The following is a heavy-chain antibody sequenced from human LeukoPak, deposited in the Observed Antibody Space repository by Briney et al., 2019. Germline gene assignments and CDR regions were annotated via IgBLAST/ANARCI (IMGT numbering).Heavy chain of an antibody. CDR2: IWYDGSNK. D-gene: IGHD2-15*01. Sequence: GRSLRLSCAASGFTFSSYGMHWVRQAPGKGLEWVAVIWYDGSNKYYTDSVKGRFTISRDNSKNTLYLQMDSLRAEDTAVYYCARGQYSPDYWGQGTLVTVSS. CDR3: ARGQYSPDY. CDR1: GFTFSSYG. J-gene: IGHJ4*02. V-gene: IGHV3-33*01.